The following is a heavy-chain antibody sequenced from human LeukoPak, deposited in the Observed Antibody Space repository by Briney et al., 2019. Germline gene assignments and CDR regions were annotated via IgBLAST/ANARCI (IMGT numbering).Heavy chain of an antibody. CDR2: INPNSGGT. D-gene: IGHD5-12*01. J-gene: IGHJ4*02. CDR1: GYTFTGYY. CDR3: ARVSGGYSGYEG. V-gene: IGHV1-2*02. Sequence: ASVKVSCKASGYTFTGYYMHWARQAPGQGLEWMGWINPNSGGTNYAQKFQGRVTMTRDTSISTAYMELSRLRSDDTAVYYCARVSGGYSGYEGWGQGTLVTVSS.